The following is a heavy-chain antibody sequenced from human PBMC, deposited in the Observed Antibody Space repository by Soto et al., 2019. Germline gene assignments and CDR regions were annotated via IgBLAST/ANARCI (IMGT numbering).Heavy chain of an antibody. D-gene: IGHD3-22*01. V-gene: IGHV1-2*04. Sequence: ASVKVSCKASGYTFTGYYMHWVRQAPGQGLEWMGWINPNSGGTNYAQKFQGWVTMTRDTSISTAYMELSSLRSEDTAVYYCARMLARRGYPYYMDVWGKGTTVTVSS. CDR1: GYTFTGYY. CDR3: ARMLARRGYPYYMDV. CDR2: INPNSGGT. J-gene: IGHJ6*03.